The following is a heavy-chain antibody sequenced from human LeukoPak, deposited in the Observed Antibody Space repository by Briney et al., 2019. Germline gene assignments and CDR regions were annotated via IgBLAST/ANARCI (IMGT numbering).Heavy chain of an antibody. V-gene: IGHV3-23*01. Sequence: TGGSLRLSCAASGFTFSSYAMSWVRQAPGKGLEWVSAISGSGGSTYYADSVKGRFTISRDNSKNTLYLQMNSLRAEDTAVYYCAKAGSTMIVVLVWFDPWGQGTLVTVSS. CDR3: AKAGSTMIVVLVWFDP. J-gene: IGHJ5*02. CDR2: ISGSGGST. CDR1: GFTFSSYA. D-gene: IGHD3-22*01.